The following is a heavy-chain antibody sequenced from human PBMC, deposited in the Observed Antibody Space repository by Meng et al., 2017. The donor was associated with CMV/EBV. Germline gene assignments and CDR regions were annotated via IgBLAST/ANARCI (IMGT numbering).Heavy chain of an antibody. J-gene: IGHJ4*02. CDR3: ARLYCSGGSCWGGFDY. D-gene: IGHD2-15*01. CDR2: ISYDGSNK. Sequence: GESLKISCAASGFTFSSYAMHWVRQAPGKGLEWVAVISYDGSNKYYADSVKGRFTLSRDNSKNTLYLQMNSLRAEDTAVYYCARLYCSGGSCWGGFDYWGQGTLVTVSS. CDR1: GFTFSSYA. V-gene: IGHV3-30-3*01.